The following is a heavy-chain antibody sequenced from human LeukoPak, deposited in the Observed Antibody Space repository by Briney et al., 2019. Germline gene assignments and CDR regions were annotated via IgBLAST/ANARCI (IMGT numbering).Heavy chain of an antibody. CDR1: GGTFSSYA. D-gene: IGHD6-6*01. Sequence: GASVKVSCKASGGTFSSYAISWVRQAPGQGLEWMGGIISTFGTANYAQKFQGRVTITTDESTSTAYMELSSLRSEDTAVYYCARHGARLFYYYYMDVWGKGTTVTVSS. V-gene: IGHV1-69*05. CDR3: ARHGARLFYYYYMDV. CDR2: IISTFGTA. J-gene: IGHJ6*03.